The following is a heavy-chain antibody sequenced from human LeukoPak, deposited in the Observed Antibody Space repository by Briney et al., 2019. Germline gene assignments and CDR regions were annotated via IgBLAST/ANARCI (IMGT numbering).Heavy chain of an antibody. Sequence: PGGSLRLSCAASGFTFSSYKMHWVRQAPGKGLEWVSSISSSSSYIYYADSVKGRFTISRDNAKNSLYLQMNSLRAEDTAVYYCAKAQTGMPTVTSDYWGQGTLVTVSS. CDR2: ISSSSSYI. V-gene: IGHV3-21*01. CDR1: GFTFSSYK. J-gene: IGHJ4*02. D-gene: IGHD4-17*01. CDR3: AKAQTGMPTVTSDY.